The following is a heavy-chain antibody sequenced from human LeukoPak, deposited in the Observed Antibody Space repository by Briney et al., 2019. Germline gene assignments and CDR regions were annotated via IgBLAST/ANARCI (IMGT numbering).Heavy chain of an antibody. D-gene: IGHD1-26*01. CDR2: INDDGSTT. Sequence: PGGSLRLSCAASGFTFSRSWMHWVRQAPGKGLEWVSRINDDGSTTSYADSVKGRFTISRDNAKKTLFLQMNSLRAEDTGVYYCARGPAANSGNYYVGDYWGQGTLVTVSS. J-gene: IGHJ4*02. CDR3: ARGPAANSGNYYVGDY. CDR1: GFTFSRSW. V-gene: IGHV3-74*01.